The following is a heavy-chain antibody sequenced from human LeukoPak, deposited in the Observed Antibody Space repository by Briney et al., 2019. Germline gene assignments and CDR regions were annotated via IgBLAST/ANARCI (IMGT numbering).Heavy chain of an antibody. CDR3: ATLATRRGYYGSGRISYYYMDV. J-gene: IGHJ6*03. V-gene: IGHV4-34*01. CDR2: INHSGST. D-gene: IGHD3-10*01. CDR1: GGSFSGYY. Sequence: SETLSLTCAVYGGSFSGYYWSWIRQPPGKGLEWIGEINHSGSTNYNPSLKSRVTISVDTSKNQFSLKLSSVTAADTAVYYCATLATRRGYYGSGRISYYYMDVWGKGTTVTISS.